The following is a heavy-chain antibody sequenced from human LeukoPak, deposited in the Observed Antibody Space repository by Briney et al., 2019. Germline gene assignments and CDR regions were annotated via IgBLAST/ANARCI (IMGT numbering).Heavy chain of an antibody. V-gene: IGHV3-48*02. CDR1: GFTFSSYS. CDR3: ARDRAYYYNSSGYYYFDH. J-gene: IGHJ4*02. D-gene: IGHD3-22*01. Sequence: PGGSLRLSCAASGFTFSSYSMNWVRQAPGKGLEWVSYISSSSTIYYADSVKGRFTISRDNAKNSLYLQMNSLRDEDTAVYYCARDRAYYYNSSGYYYFDHWGQGTLVTVSS. CDR2: ISSSSTI.